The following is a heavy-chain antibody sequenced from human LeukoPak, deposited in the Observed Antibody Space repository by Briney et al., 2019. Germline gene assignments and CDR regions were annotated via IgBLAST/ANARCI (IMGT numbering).Heavy chain of an antibody. J-gene: IGHJ3*02. CDR3: AGLHYDFWSGPSVADAFDI. CDR2: ISSSGSTI. V-gene: IGHV3-11*01. D-gene: IGHD3-3*01. Sequence: SLRLSCAASGFTFDDYAMHWVRQAPGKGLEWVSYISSSGSTIYYADSVKGRFTISRDNAKNSLYLQMNSLRAEDTAVYYCAGLHYDFWSGPSVADAFDIWGQGTMVTVSS. CDR1: GFTFDDYA.